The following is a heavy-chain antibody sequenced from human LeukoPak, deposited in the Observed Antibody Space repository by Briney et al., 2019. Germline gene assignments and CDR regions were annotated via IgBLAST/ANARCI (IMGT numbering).Heavy chain of an antibody. V-gene: IGHV4-34*01. J-gene: IGHJ4*02. CDR3: ARGPSRYGSGSYDY. CDR1: GGSFSGYY. D-gene: IGHD3-10*01. Sequence: SETLSLTCAVYGGSFSGYYWSWIRQPPGKGLEWIGEINHSGSTNYNPSLKSRVTISVDTSKNQFSLKLSSVTAADTAVYYCARGPSRYGSGSYDYWGQGTLVTVSS. CDR2: INHSGST.